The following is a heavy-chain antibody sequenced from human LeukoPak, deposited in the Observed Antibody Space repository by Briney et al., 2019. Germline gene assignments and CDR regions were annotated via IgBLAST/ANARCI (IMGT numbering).Heavy chain of an antibody. Sequence: PGGSLRLSCAASGFTFSGYSMNWVRRAPGKGLEWISYISTGGGTIYYADSVRGRFTISRDKAKNSLYLQMNSLRAEDTAVYYCARHYNSGSPDSWGQGTLVTVSS. V-gene: IGHV3-48*01. CDR2: ISTGGGTI. J-gene: IGHJ4*02. CDR1: GFTFSGYS. CDR3: ARHYNSGSPDS. D-gene: IGHD3-10*01.